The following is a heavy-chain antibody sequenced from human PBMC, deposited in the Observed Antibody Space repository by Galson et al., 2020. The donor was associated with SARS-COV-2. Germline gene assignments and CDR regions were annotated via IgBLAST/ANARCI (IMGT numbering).Heavy chain of an antibody. CDR1: GGSISSGGYY. V-gene: IGHV4-31*03. CDR2: IYYSGST. Sequence: SETLSLTCTVSGGSISSGGYYWSWIRQHPGKGLEWIGYIYYSGSTYYNPSLKSRVTISVDTSKNQFSLKLSSVTAADTAVYYCARGHASIAAMADYWGQGTLVTVSS. J-gene: IGHJ4*02. CDR3: ARGHASIAAMADY. D-gene: IGHD5-18*01.